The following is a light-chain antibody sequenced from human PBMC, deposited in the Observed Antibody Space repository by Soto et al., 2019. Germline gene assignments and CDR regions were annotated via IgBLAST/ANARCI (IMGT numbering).Light chain of an antibody. V-gene: IGKV1-5*01. CDR1: QIISTW. CDR2: DAS. CDR3: QQYNSYPLT. J-gene: IGKJ4*01. Sequence: DIQITQSPSTPSASVGDRVTITCLSSQIISTWLAWYQQKPGEAPKFLIYDASSLESGVPSRFSGSGAGTEFTLTISSLQPDDFATYYCQQYNSYPLTFGGGTKVDIK.